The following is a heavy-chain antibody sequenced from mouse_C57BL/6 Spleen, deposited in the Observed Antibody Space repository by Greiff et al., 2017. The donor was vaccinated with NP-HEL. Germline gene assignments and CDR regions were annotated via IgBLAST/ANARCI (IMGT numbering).Heavy chain of an antibody. Sequence: EVKVVESGGGLVQPGGSLKLSCAASGFTFSDYYMYWVRQTPEKRLEWVAYISNGGGSTYYPDTVKGRFTISRDNAKNTLYLQMSRLKSEDTAMYYCARRGYYGSTPYYAMDYWGQGTSVTVSS. D-gene: IGHD1-1*01. V-gene: IGHV5-12*01. CDR3: ARRGYYGSTPYYAMDY. J-gene: IGHJ4*01. CDR2: ISNGGGST. CDR1: GFTFSDYY.